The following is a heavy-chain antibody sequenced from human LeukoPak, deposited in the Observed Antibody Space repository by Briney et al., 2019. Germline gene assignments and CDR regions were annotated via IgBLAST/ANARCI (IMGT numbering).Heavy chain of an antibody. D-gene: IGHD1-26*01. V-gene: IGHV4-4*02. CDR3: ARDEAFGSGSYGFDY. CDR2: IYHSGST. J-gene: IGHJ4*02. CDR1: GGSISSSNW. Sequence: SGTLSLTCAVSGGSISSSNWWSWVRQPPGKGLEWIGEIYHSGSTNYNPSLKSRVTISVDKSKNQFSLKLSSVTAADTAVYYCARDEAFGSGSYGFDYWGQGTLVTVSS.